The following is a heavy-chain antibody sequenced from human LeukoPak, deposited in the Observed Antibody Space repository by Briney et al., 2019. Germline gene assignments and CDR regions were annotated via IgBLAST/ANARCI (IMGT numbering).Heavy chain of an antibody. CDR3: AKSDYCSSTSCYPVSLDY. V-gene: IGHV3-30*02. Sequence: GGSLRLSCAASGFTFSSYGMHWVRQAPGKGLEWVAFIRYDGSNKYYADSVKGRFTISRDNSKNTLYLQMNSLGAEDTAVYYCAKSDYCSSTSCYPVSLDYWGQGTLVTVSS. CDR1: GFTFSSYG. J-gene: IGHJ4*02. CDR2: IRYDGSNK. D-gene: IGHD2-2*01.